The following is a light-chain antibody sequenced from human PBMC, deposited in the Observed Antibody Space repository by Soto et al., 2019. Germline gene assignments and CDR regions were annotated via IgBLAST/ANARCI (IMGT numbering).Light chain of an antibody. V-gene: IGKV1-9*01. J-gene: IGKJ5*01. Sequence: DIHLTQSPSFLSASVGARVTITCRASQDINTYLAWYQQKPGKAPKLLIFSASTLQNGVPSRFSGSGSGTEFTVPITSLQPEDFATYYCQQRKSYPITFGQGTRLEIK. CDR2: SAS. CDR1: QDINTY. CDR3: QQRKSYPIT.